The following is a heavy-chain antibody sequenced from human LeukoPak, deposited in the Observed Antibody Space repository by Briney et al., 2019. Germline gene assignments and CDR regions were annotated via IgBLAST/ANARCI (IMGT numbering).Heavy chain of an antibody. CDR2: INHSGST. CDR1: GGTFSGYY. J-gene: IGHJ6*03. Sequence: SETLSLTCAVYGGTFSGYYWSWIRQPPGKGLEWIGEINHSGSTNYNPSLKSRVTISVDTSKNQFSLKLSSVTAADTAVYYCARRRKGYSPTMDVWGKGTTVTVSS. D-gene: IGHD5-18*01. CDR3: ARRRKGYSPTMDV. V-gene: IGHV4-34*01.